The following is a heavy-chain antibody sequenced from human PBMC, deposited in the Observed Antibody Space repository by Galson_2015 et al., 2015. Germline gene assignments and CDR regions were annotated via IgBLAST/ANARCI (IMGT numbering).Heavy chain of an antibody. J-gene: IGHJ6*03. D-gene: IGHD3-10*01. CDR1: GDTSSTYP. V-gene: IGHV1-69*13. CDR3: ARGSGNYYGPATHDYYYYMDV. Sequence: SVKVSCKASGDTSSTYPISWVRQAPGQGLEWMGGIIPIFGTANYAQKFQGRVTITADESTRTAYMELSSLRSEDTAVFFCARGSGNYYGPATHDYYYYMDVWGKGTTVTVSS. CDR2: IIPIFGTA.